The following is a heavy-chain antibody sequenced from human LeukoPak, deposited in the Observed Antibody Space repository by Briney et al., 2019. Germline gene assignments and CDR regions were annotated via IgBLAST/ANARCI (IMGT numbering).Heavy chain of an antibody. CDR2: ISSSSSYI. Sequence: GGSLRLSCAVSGFTFSSYSMNWVRQAPGKGLEWVSSISSSSSYIYYADSVKGRFTISRDNAKNSLYLQMNSLRAEDTAVYYCARDHCSSTSCYTTYNWFDPWGQGTLVTVSS. CDR1: GFTFSSYS. CDR3: ARDHCSSTSCYTTYNWFDP. J-gene: IGHJ5*02. V-gene: IGHV3-21*01. D-gene: IGHD2-2*02.